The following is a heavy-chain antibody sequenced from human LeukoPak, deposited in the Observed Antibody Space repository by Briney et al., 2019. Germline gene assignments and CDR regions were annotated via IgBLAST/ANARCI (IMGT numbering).Heavy chain of an antibody. CDR2: IKQDGSEK. CDR3: ARGGVLLWFGEPEEDY. V-gene: IGHV3-7*05. CDR1: GFTFSSYW. Sequence: GGSLRLSCAASGFTFSSYWMSWVRQAPGKGLEWVANIKQDGSEKYYVDSVKGRFTISRDNAKNSLYLQMNSLRAEDTAVYYCARGGVLLWFGEPEEDYWGQGTLVTVSS. D-gene: IGHD3-10*01. J-gene: IGHJ4*02.